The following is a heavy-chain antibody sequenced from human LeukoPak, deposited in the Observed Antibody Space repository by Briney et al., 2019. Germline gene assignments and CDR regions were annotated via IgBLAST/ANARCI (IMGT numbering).Heavy chain of an antibody. J-gene: IGHJ4*02. V-gene: IGHV3-23*01. CDR1: GFTFSSYA. CDR3: AKGPRHDFWSGYYYGNFDY. Sequence: PGGSLRLSCAASGFTFSSYAMSWVRQAPGKGLEWVSAISGSGGSTYYADSVKGRFTISRDNSKNTLYLQMNSLRAEDTAVYYCAKGPRHDFWSGYYYGNFDYWGQGTLVTVSS. D-gene: IGHD3-3*01. CDR2: ISGSGGST.